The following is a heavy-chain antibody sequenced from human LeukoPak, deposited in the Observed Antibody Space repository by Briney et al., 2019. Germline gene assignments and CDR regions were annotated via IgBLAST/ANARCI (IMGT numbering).Heavy chain of an antibody. J-gene: IGHJ4*02. Sequence: GSLRLSCAASGFTFSSYAMSWVRQAPGKGLEWIGEINHSGSTNYNPSLKSRVTISVDTSKNQFSLKLSSVTAADTAVYYCARGYIVVVVAATDSFYDYWGQGTLVTVSS. D-gene: IGHD2-15*01. V-gene: IGHV4-34*01. CDR2: INHSGST. CDR1: GFTFSSYA. CDR3: ARGYIVVVVAATDSFYDY.